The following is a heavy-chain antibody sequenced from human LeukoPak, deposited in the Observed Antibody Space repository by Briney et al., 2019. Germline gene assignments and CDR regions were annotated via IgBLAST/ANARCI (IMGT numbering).Heavy chain of an antibody. V-gene: IGHV3-23*01. CDR1: GFTFSSYA. D-gene: IGHD3-10*01. CDR3: AAAYGSGSYKGY. J-gene: IGHJ4*02. CDR2: ISGSGGST. Sequence: GGSLRLSCAASGFTFSSYAMSWVRQAPGKGLEWVSAISGSGGSTYYADFMKGRFTISRDNSKNTLYLQMNSLRAEDTAVYYCAAAYGSGSYKGYWGQGTLVTVSS.